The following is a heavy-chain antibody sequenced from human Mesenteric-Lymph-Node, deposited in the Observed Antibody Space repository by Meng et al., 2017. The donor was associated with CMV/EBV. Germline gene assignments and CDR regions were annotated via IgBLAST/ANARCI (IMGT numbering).Heavy chain of an antibody. Sequence: SETLSLTCAVYGGSFSGYYWSWIRQPPGKGLEWIGEINHSGSTNYNPSLKSRVTISVDTSKNQFSLKLSSVTAADTAVYYCARDRYSNYSPCFDYWGQGTLVTVSS. CDR2: INHSGST. CDR1: GGSFSGYY. CDR3: ARDRYSNYSPCFDY. D-gene: IGHD1-26*01. J-gene: IGHJ4*02. V-gene: IGHV4-34*01.